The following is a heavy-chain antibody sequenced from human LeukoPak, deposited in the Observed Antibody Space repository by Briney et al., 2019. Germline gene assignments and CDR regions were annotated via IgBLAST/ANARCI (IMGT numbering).Heavy chain of an antibody. D-gene: IGHD6-13*01. Sequence: GGSLRLSCAASGFTFSSYWMTWVRQGPGKGLEWVANIKPDGSLIYYVDSVKGRFTISRDNAKNSLYLQMNSLRAEDTAVYYCARLGSSWQLDYWGQGTLVTVSS. V-gene: IGHV3-7*01. CDR3: ARLGSSWQLDY. CDR1: GFTFSSYW. J-gene: IGHJ4*02. CDR2: IKPDGSLI.